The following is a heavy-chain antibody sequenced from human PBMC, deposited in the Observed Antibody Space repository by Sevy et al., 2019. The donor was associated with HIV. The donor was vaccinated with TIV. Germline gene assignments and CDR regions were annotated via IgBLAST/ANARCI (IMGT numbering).Heavy chain of an antibody. V-gene: IGHV3-23*01. CDR2: IYGSAGVT. CDR3: AGGHFDSTGSFDAFDI. Sequence: GGSLRLSCAASGITFSGYAMNWVRQAPGKGLDWVSTIYGSAGVTYHADSVKGRFTISRDNSKNTLFLQMNNLRAEDTAVYYCAGGHFDSTGSFDAFDIWGRGTLVTVSS. J-gene: IGHJ3*02. CDR1: GITFSGYA. D-gene: IGHD3-22*01.